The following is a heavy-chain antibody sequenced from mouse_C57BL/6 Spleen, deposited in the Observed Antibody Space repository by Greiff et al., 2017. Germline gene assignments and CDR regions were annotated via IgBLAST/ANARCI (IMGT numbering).Heavy chain of an antibody. Sequence: QVQLQQPGAELVKPGASVTMSCKASGYTFTSYWITWVKQRPGQGLEWIGDIYPGSGSTNYNEKFKRKATLTVDTSSSTTDMQLISLTSEASAVYDCARQNEGFDYWGKGTTRTVSS. CDR2: IYPGSGST. J-gene: IGHJ2*01. CDR1: GYTFTSYW. V-gene: IGHV1-55*01. CDR3: ARQNEGFDY.